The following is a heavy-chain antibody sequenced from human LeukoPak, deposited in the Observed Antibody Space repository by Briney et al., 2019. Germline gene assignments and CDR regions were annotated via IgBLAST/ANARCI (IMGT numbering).Heavy chain of an antibody. CDR3: ARDKFFGGGYSSSWYANWFDP. Sequence: SVKVSCKASGGTFSSYAISWVRQAPGQGLEWMGRVIPILGIANYAQKFQGRVTITADKSTSTAYMELSSLRSEDTAVYYCARDKFFGGGYSSSWYANWFDPWGQGTLVTVSS. CDR1: GGTFSSYA. V-gene: IGHV1-69*04. CDR2: VIPILGIA. J-gene: IGHJ5*02. D-gene: IGHD6-13*01.